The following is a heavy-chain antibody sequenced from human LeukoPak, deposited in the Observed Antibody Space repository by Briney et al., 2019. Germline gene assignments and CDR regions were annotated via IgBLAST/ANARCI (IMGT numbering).Heavy chain of an antibody. V-gene: IGHV3-33*01. J-gene: IGHJ4*02. CDR3: ARPSSGLQLLGY. CDR2: IWYDGSNK. D-gene: IGHD5-24*01. CDR1: GFTFSSYG. Sequence: PGRSLRLSCAASGFTFSSYGMHWVRQAPGKGLEWVAVIWYDGSNKYYADSVKGRFTISRDNSKNTLYLQMNSLRAEDTAVYYCARPSSGLQLLGYWGQGTLVTVSS.